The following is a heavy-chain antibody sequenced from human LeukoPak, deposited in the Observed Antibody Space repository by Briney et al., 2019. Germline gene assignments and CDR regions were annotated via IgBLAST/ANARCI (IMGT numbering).Heavy chain of an antibody. V-gene: IGHV1-18*01. CDR1: GYTFTSYG. CDR2: ISAYNGNT. CDR3: AGDNRDIVVVPAVPNWFDP. D-gene: IGHD2-2*01. J-gene: IGHJ5*02. Sequence: ASVKVSCKASGYTFTSYGISWVRQAPGQGLEWMGWISAYNGNTNYAQKLQGRVTMTTDTSTSTAYMELRSLRSDDTAVYYCAGDNRDIVVVPAVPNWFDPWGQGTLITVSS.